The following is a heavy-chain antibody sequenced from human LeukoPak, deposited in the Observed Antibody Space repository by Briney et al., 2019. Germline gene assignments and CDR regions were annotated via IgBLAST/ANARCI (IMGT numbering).Heavy chain of an antibody. CDR2: IYYSGST. CDR1: GGSISSYY. J-gene: IGHJ3*02. V-gene: IGHV4-59*01. CDR3: ARSSPDTYYYDRGNAFDI. D-gene: IGHD3-22*01. Sequence: SETLSLTCTVSGGSISSYYWSWIRQPPGKGLEWIGYIYYSGSTNYNPSLKSRVTISVDTSKNQFSLKLSSVTAADTAVDYCARSSPDTYYYDRGNAFDIWGQGTMVTVSS.